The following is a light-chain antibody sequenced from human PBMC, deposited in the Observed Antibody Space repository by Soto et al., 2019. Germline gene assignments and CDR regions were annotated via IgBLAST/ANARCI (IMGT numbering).Light chain of an antibody. CDR3: QQRSNWPRT. J-gene: IGKJ5*01. CDR1: QSVSSY. Sequence: EIVLTQSPATLSLSPGERATLSCRASQSVSSYLAWYQQKPGQAPRLLIYDASNRATGIPARFSGSGSRTDFTLTISSREPEDFAGYYCQQRSNWPRTFGQGTRLEIK. CDR2: DAS. V-gene: IGKV3-11*01.